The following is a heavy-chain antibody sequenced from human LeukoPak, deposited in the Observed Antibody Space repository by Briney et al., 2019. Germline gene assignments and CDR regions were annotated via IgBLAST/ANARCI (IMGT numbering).Heavy chain of an antibody. J-gene: IGHJ6*03. V-gene: IGHV1-8*01. Sequence: ASVKASCKASGYTFTSYDINWVRQATGQGLGWMGWMNPNSGNTGYAQKFQGRATMTRNTSISTAYMELSSLRSEDTAVYYCAKTIAAIALRYYYMDVWGKGTTVTVSS. D-gene: IGHD6-13*01. CDR1: GYTFTSYD. CDR2: MNPNSGNT. CDR3: AKTIAAIALRYYYMDV.